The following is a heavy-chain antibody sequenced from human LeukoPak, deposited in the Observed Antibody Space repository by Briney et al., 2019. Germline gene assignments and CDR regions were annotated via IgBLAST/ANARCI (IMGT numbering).Heavy chain of an antibody. Sequence: GRSLRLSCAASGFTLDDYAMHWVRQAPGKGLEWVSGISWNSGSIGYADSVKGRFTISRDNAKNSLYLQMNSLRAEDTALYYCAKDAMTSGYAYYFDYWGQGTLVTVSS. CDR3: AKDAMTSGYAYYFDY. V-gene: IGHV3-9*01. J-gene: IGHJ4*02. CDR1: GFTLDDYA. D-gene: IGHD3-22*01. CDR2: ISWNSGSI.